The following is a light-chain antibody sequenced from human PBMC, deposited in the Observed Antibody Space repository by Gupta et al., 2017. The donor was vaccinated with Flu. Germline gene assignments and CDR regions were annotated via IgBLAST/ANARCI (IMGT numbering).Light chain of an antibody. V-gene: IGLV3-21*02. CDR1: NIGSKS. Sequence: SYVLTQPPSVSVAPGQTARITCGGNNIGSKSVHWYQQKPGQAPVLVVYDDTDRPSGIPERFSGSNSENTATLTISRVEAEDEGDYYCQVGDDSSHVVFGGGTKLTVL. J-gene: IGLJ3*02. CDR2: DDT. CDR3: QVGDDSSHVV.